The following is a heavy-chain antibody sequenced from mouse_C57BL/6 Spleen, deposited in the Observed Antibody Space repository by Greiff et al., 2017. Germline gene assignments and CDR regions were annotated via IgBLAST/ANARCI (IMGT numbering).Heavy chain of an antibody. CDR1: GFTFSSYA. J-gene: IGHJ2*01. V-gene: IGHV5-9-1*02. Sequence: DVMLVESGEGLVKPGGSLKLSCAASGFTFSSYAMSWVRQTPEKRLEWVAYISSGGDYIYYADTVKGRFTISRDNARNTLYLQMSSLKSEDTAMYYCTRANWDVYFDYWGQGTTLTVSS. CDR3: TRANWDVYFDY. CDR2: ISSGGDYI. D-gene: IGHD4-1*01.